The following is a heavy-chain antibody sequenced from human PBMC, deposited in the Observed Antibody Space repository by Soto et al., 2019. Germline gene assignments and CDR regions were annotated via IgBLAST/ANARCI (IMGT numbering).Heavy chain of an antibody. V-gene: IGHV3-30*18. Sequence: QPGGSLRLSCAASGFTFSSYGMHWVRQAPGKGLEWVAVISYDGSNKYYADSVKGRFTISRDNSKNTLYLQMNSLRAEDTAVYYCAKVYAMVRGVEVSYYGMDVWGQGTTVTVSS. J-gene: IGHJ6*02. CDR1: GFTFSSYG. D-gene: IGHD3-10*01. CDR3: AKVYAMVRGVEVSYYGMDV. CDR2: ISYDGSNK.